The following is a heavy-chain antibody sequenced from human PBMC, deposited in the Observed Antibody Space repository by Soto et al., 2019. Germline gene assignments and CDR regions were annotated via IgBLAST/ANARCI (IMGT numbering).Heavy chain of an antibody. J-gene: IGHJ3*02. Sequence: SHSLSLTCAISGDSVSSISAAWNWIRQTPSRGLEWLGRTYYRSKWYNDYAVSVKSRITINPDTSKNQFSLQLNSVTPEDTAVYYCASRGYCSSTSCYTYAFDIWGQGTMVTVSS. CDR2: TYYRSKWYN. V-gene: IGHV6-1*01. CDR3: ASRGYCSSTSCYTYAFDI. CDR1: GDSVSSISAA. D-gene: IGHD2-2*02.